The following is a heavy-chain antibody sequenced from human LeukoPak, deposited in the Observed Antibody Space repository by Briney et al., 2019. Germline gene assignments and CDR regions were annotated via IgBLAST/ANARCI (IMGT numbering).Heavy chain of an antibody. D-gene: IGHD4-17*01. CDR3: AKDYGDGGY. CDR1: GFTFSSYG. J-gene: IGHJ4*02. V-gene: IGHV3-33*06. Sequence: PGRSLSLSCAASGFTFSSYGMHWVRQAPGKGLEWVAVIWYDGSTKYYADSVKGRFTIFRDNSKNTLYLQMNSLRAEDTAVYYCAKDYGDGGYWGQGTLVTVSS. CDR2: IWYDGSTK.